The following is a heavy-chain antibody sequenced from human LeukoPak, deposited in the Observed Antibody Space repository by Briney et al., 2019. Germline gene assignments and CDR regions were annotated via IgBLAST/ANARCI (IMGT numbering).Heavy chain of an antibody. J-gene: IGHJ5*02. D-gene: IGHD3-10*01. CDR3: ARGRPRGSGSYYNNAGWFDP. Sequence: SETLSLTCAVYGGSFSGYYWSWIRQPPGKGLEWIGEINHSGSTNYNPSLKSRVTTSVDTSKNQFSLKLSSVTAADTAVYYCARGRPRGSGSYYNNAGWFDPWGQGTLVTVSS. V-gene: IGHV4-34*01. CDR1: GGSFSGYY. CDR2: INHSGST.